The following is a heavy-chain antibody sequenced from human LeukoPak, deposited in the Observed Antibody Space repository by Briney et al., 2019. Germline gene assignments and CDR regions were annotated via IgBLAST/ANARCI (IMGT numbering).Heavy chain of an antibody. CDR2: IYYSENT. Sequence: SSETLSLTCTVSGGSISSSSDYWGWIRQAPGKGLEWIGSIYYSENTYYNSSLKSRVTISVDTSKNQFSLKLNSVTAADTAVYYCARRGITMARGQVQYYYYYYMDVWGKGTTVTISS. CDR1: GGSISSSSDY. V-gene: IGHV4-39*01. CDR3: ARRGITMARGQVQYYYYYYMDV. J-gene: IGHJ6*03. D-gene: IGHD3-10*01.